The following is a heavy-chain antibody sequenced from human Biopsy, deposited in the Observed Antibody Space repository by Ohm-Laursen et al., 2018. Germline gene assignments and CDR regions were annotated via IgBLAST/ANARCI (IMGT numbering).Heavy chain of an antibody. CDR3: ARDRNSNWDEFDD. J-gene: IGHJ4*02. V-gene: IGHV4-59*01. CDR2: IYYSGST. D-gene: IGHD1-1*01. Sequence: SETLSLTWNVSGGSISSYYWSWIRQPPGEGLEWIGYIYYSGSTSYNPSLKSRVTISVDTSKNQFSLKLRSVTAADTAVYYCARDRNSNWDEFDDWGQGTLVTVSP. CDR1: GGSISSYY.